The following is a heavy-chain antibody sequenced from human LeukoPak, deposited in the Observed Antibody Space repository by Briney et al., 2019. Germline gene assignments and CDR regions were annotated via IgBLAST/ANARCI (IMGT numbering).Heavy chain of an antibody. D-gene: IGHD6-6*01. CDR1: GYTFTSYD. J-gene: IGHJ6*03. V-gene: IGHV1-2*02. CDR2: INLNSGGT. Sequence: ASVRVSCKASGYTFTSYDIKCVRQAPGQGLEWMGLINLNSGGTNYAQKFQGRVTMTRETSISTAYMELSRLRSDDTAVYYCARSPRGIWQLVPSSFYYMDVWGKGTTVTVSS. CDR3: ARSPRGIWQLVPSSFYYMDV.